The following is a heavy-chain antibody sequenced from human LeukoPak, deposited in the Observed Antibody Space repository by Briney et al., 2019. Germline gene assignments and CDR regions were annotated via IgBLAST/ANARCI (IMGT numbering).Heavy chain of an antibody. CDR2: ISYDGSNK. V-gene: IGHV3-30*18. CDR1: GFTFSSYG. Sequence: PGRSLRLSCAASGFTFSSYGMHWVRQAPGKGLEWVAVISYDGSNKYYADSVKGRFTISRDNSKNTLYLQMNSLRAEDTAVYYCAKGHYYDSSGYYYNDYWGQGTLVTVSS. J-gene: IGHJ4*02. D-gene: IGHD3-22*01. CDR3: AKGHYYDSSGYYYNDY.